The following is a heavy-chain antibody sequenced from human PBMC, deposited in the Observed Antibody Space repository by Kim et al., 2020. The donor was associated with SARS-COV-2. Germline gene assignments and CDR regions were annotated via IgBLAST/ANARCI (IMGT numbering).Heavy chain of an antibody. CDR1: GFTFSNAW. Sequence: GGSLRLSCAASGFTFSNAWMSWVRQAPGKGLEWVGRIKSKTDGGTTDYAAPVKGRFTISRDDSKNTLYLQMNSLKTEDTAVYYCTTVNGDRVATNTGDYWGQGTLVTVSS. J-gene: IGHJ4*02. CDR2: IKSKTDGGTT. CDR3: TTVNGDRVATNTGDY. V-gene: IGHV3-15*01. D-gene: IGHD5-12*01.